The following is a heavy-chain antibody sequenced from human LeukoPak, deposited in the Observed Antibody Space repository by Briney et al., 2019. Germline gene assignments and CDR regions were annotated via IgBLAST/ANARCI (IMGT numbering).Heavy chain of an antibody. D-gene: IGHD3-3*01. Sequence: ASVKVSCKASGYTFTSYAMHWVHQAPGQRLEWMGWINAGNGNTKYSQKFQGRVTITRDTSASTAYMELSSLRSEDTAVYYCARSPQHYDFWSGYFYDAFDIWGQGTMVTVSS. V-gene: IGHV1-3*01. J-gene: IGHJ3*02. CDR1: GYTFTSYA. CDR2: INAGNGNT. CDR3: ARSPQHYDFWSGYFYDAFDI.